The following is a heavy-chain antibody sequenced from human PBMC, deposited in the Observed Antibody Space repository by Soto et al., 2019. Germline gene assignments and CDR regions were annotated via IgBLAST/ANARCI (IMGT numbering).Heavy chain of an antibody. CDR2: ISAYNGNT. Sequence: ASVKVSCKASGYTFTSYGISWVRQAPGQGLEWMGWISAYNGNTNYAQKLQGRVTMTTDTSTSTAYMELRSLRSDDTAVYYCARDLGQNYDILTGYDDGAIDYYYYGMYVWGQGTTVTVSS. CDR3: ARDLGQNYDILTGYDDGAIDYYYYGMYV. CDR1: GYTFTSYG. D-gene: IGHD3-9*01. J-gene: IGHJ6*02. V-gene: IGHV1-18*01.